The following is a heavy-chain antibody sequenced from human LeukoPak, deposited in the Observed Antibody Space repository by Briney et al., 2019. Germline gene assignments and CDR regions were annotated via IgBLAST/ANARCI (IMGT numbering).Heavy chain of an antibody. Sequence: GGSLRLSCAASGFTFSSYAMHWVRQAPGKGLEWVAVISYDGSNKYYADSVKGRFTISRDNSKNTLYLQMNSLRAEDTAVYYCARDRDGMVRGVAYFDYWGQGTLVTVSS. D-gene: IGHD3-10*01. CDR1: GFTFSSYA. J-gene: IGHJ4*02. V-gene: IGHV3-30-3*01. CDR2: ISYDGSNK. CDR3: ARDRDGMVRGVAYFDY.